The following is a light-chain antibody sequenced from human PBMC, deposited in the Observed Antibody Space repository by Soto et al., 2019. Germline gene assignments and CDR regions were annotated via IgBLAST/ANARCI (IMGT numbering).Light chain of an antibody. CDR3: AAWDDSLSGVV. J-gene: IGLJ3*02. CDR1: TSNLGSNF. Sequence: QSVLTQPPSASGTPGQRVTISCSGSTSNLGSNFVYWYQQVPGAAPKLLISRNDQRPSGVPDRFSGSESGTSASLAISGLRSEGEADYHCAAWDDSLSGVVFGGGTKVTVL. V-gene: IGLV1-47*01. CDR2: RND.